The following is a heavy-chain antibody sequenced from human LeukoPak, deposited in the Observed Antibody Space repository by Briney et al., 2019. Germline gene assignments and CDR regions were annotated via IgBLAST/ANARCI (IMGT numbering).Heavy chain of an antibody. CDR3: ARGGFFYYGSGSKGFQH. J-gene: IGHJ1*01. D-gene: IGHD3-10*01. V-gene: IGHV4-39*07. CDR1: GGSISSSSYY. Sequence: PSETLSLTCTVSGGSISSSSYYWGWIRQPPGKGLEWIGSIYYSGSTYYNPSLKSRVTISVDTSKNQFSLKLSSVTAADTAVYYCARGGFFYYGSGSKGFQHWGQGTLVTVSS. CDR2: IYYSGST.